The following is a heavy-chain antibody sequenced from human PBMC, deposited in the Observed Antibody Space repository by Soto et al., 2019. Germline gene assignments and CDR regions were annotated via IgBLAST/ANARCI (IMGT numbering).Heavy chain of an antibody. CDR3: AKNSAATIRVGYDY. Sequence: GGSLRLSCAASGFTFSSYPMSWVRQAPGQGLEWVSGIVASGGITYYADSVKGRFTISRDNSKNTLYLQMNSLRAEDTAVYYYAKNSAATIRVGYDYWGQGTLVTVSS. J-gene: IGHJ4*02. V-gene: IGHV3-23*01. CDR2: IVASGGIT. D-gene: IGHD5-12*01. CDR1: GFTFSSYP.